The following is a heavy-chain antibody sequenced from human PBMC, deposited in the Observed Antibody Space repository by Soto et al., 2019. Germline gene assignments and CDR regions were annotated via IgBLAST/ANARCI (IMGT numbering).Heavy chain of an antibody. CDR2: ISASGAST. Sequence: EVQLLDSGGGLVQPGGSLRVSCAASGFAFASYAMTWVRQAPGKGLEWVSAISASGASTYYADSVKGRFTISRDNSKNTLYLQMNCLRAEDTAIYYCAKAGLPISRGWLTWFDPWGQGTLVTVSS. D-gene: IGHD6-19*01. J-gene: IGHJ5*02. CDR3: AKAGLPISRGWLTWFDP. CDR1: GFAFASYA. V-gene: IGHV3-23*01.